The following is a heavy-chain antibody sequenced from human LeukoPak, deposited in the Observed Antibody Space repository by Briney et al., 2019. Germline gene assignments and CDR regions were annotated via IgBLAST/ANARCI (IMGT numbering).Heavy chain of an antibody. CDR3: ARDHNCGGDCYSGMDV. D-gene: IGHD2-21*01. V-gene: IGHV3-53*01. CDR2: IYSGGST. J-gene: IGHJ6*04. Sequence: GGSLRLSCAASGFTVSTNYMRWVRQAPGKGLEWVSVIYSGGSTYYADSVKGRFTISRDNSKNTVYIQMNSLRAEDTAVYYCARDHNCGGDCYSGMDVWGKGITVTVSS. CDR1: GFTVSTNY.